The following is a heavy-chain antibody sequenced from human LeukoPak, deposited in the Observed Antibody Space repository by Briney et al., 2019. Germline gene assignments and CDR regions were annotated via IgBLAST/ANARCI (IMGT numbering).Heavy chain of an antibody. V-gene: IGHV1-8*01. D-gene: IGHD6-19*01. Sequence: ASVKVSCKASGYTFTSYDINWVRQATGQGLEWMGWMNPNSGNTDYAQKFQGRVTMTRNTSIRTAYMEVSSLRSEDTAVYYCARGKSSGWLRVYYYYGMDVWGQGTTVTVSS. CDR3: ARGKSSGWLRVYYYYGMDV. CDR2: MNPNSGNT. CDR1: GYTFTSYD. J-gene: IGHJ6*02.